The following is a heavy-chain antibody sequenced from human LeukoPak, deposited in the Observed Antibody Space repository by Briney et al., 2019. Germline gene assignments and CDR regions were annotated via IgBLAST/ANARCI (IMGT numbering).Heavy chain of an antibody. CDR3: AREVGDKAFDY. V-gene: IGHV1-69*05. D-gene: IGHD1-26*01. CDR2: IIPIFGTA. CDR1: GGTFSSYA. Sequence: SVKVSCKASGGTFSSYAISWVRQAPGQGLEWMGRIIPIFGTASYAQKFQGRVMITTDESTSTAYMELSSLRSEDTAVYYCAREVGDKAFDYWGQGTLVTVSS. J-gene: IGHJ4*02.